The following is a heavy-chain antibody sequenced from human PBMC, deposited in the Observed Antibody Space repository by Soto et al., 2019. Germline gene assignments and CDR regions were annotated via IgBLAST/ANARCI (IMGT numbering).Heavy chain of an antibody. CDR3: AKGNGMILAVQGDAPDKKYLDS. Sequence: LSLTCAVYGGSFSGHYWNWIRQPPGKGLEWIGEINHSGSINYNPSLKSRVTISVDTSKNQFSLKLRSVTAADTAIYYCAKGNGMILAVQGDAPDKKYLDSWSQGTLVTVSS. CDR1: GGSFSGHY. V-gene: IGHV4-34*01. CDR2: INHSGSI. J-gene: IGHJ4*02. D-gene: IGHD3-22*01.